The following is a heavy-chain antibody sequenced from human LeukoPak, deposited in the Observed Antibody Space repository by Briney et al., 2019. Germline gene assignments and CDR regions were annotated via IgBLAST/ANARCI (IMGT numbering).Heavy chain of an antibody. CDR2: ISSSSSYI. Sequence: PGGSLRLSCAASGFTFSSYSMNWVRQAPGKGLEWVSSISSSSSYIYYADSVKGRFTISRDNAKNTLYLQMNSLRAEDMAVYYCARRGANWNDDPYPFDYWGQGTLVTVSS. CDR3: ARRGANWNDDPYPFDY. CDR1: GFTFSSYS. D-gene: IGHD1-1*01. V-gene: IGHV3-21*01. J-gene: IGHJ4*02.